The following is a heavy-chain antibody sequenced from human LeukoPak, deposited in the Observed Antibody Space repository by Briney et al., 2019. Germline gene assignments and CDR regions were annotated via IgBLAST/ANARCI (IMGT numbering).Heavy chain of an antibody. V-gene: IGHV3-73*01. D-gene: IGHD3-10*02. CDR1: GFTFSGSA. CDR3: AELGITMIGGV. CDR2: IRSKANSYAT. J-gene: IGHJ6*04. Sequence: GGSLRLSCAASGFTFSGSAMHWVRQASGKGLEWVGRIRSKANSYATAYAASVKGRFTISRDDSKNTAYLQMNSLKTEDTAVYYCAELGITMIGGVWGKGTTFTISS.